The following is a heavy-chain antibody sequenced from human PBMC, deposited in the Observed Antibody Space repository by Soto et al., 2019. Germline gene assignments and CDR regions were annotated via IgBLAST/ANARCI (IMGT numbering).Heavy chain of an antibody. CDR2: IWYDGSNK. Sequence: QVQLVESGGGVVQPGRSLRLSCAASGFTFSSYGMHWVRQAPGKGLEWVAVIWYDGSNKYYADSVKGRFTISRDNSKNPLYLQMNSLRAEDTAVYYCARDGAVLLWFGESSNGMDVWGQGTTVTVSS. CDR3: ARDGAVLLWFGESSNGMDV. CDR1: GFTFSSYG. J-gene: IGHJ6*02. D-gene: IGHD3-10*01. V-gene: IGHV3-33*01.